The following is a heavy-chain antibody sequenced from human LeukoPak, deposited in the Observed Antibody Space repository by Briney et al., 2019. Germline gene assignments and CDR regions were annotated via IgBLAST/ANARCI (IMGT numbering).Heavy chain of an antibody. Sequence: GGSLRLSCAASGFTFSSYAMSWVRQAPGKGLEWVSAISGSGGSTYYADSVKGRFTISRDNSQNTLYLQMNNLRAEDTAVYYCAKDGRQSPCYWGQGTLVTVSS. CDR2: ISGSGGST. V-gene: IGHV3-23*01. CDR3: AKDGRQSPCY. CDR1: GFTFSSYA. D-gene: IGHD1-26*01. J-gene: IGHJ4*02.